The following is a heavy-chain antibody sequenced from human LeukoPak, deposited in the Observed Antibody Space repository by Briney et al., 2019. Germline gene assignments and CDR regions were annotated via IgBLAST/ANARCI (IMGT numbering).Heavy chain of an antibody. CDR2: INPNSGGT. D-gene: IGHD3-22*01. Sequence: EASVKVSCKASGYTFTGYYIHWVRQAPGQGLEWMGWINPNSGGTKFAQKFQGRVTMTRDTSTSTAYMELRMMRSDDTAVYYCAREFFDSSDYYSHLAFDIWGQGTMVTVSS. CDR3: AREFFDSSDYYSHLAFDI. V-gene: IGHV1-2*02. J-gene: IGHJ3*02. CDR1: GYTFTGYY.